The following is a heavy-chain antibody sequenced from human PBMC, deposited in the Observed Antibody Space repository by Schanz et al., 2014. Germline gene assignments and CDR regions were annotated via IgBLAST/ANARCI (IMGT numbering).Heavy chain of an antibody. CDR3: AASSGWHPSTDY. CDR1: GFTFSSYA. D-gene: IGHD6-19*01. J-gene: IGHJ4*02. CDR2: IKQDESEK. V-gene: IGHV3-7*03. Sequence: EVQLVESGGGLVQPGGSLKLSCAASGFTFSSYALHWVRQAPGKGLEWVANIKQDESEKYYVDSVKGRFTISRDNAKSSLYLQMNSLRVEDTAVYYCAASSGWHPSTDYWGQGTLVTVSS.